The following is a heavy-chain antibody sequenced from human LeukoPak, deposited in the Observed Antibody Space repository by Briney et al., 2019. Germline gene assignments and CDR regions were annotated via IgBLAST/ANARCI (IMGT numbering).Heavy chain of an antibody. CDR1: GYTFTSYY. CDR2: INPSGGST. V-gene: IGHV1-46*01. J-gene: IGHJ6*02. Sequence: ASVKVSCKASGYTFTSYYMHWVRQAPGQGLEWMGIINPSGGSTSYAQKFQGRVTMTRDTSTSTVYMELSSLRSEDTAVYYCARTVGDYYYYYGMDVWGQGTTVTASS. D-gene: IGHD4-23*01. CDR3: ARTVGDYYYYYGMDV.